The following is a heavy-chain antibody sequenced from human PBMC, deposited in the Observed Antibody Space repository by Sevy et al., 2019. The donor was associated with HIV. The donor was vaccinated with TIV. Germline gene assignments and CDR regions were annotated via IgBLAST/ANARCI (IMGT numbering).Heavy chain of an antibody. CDR2: ISTSGSTI. V-gene: IGHV3-48*04. CDR1: GFSFIHEN. J-gene: IGHJ4*02. Sequence: GGSLRLSCVASGFSFIHENMNWVRQAPGKGLEWLSYISTSGSTIYQADSVKGRFTIYRDNAKNSMFLQMNSLRVEDTAIYYCVCDWDDKYSYGDSDPAVDCWGQGPVVTAS. D-gene: IGHD3-10*01. CDR3: VCDWDDKYSYGDSDPAVDC.